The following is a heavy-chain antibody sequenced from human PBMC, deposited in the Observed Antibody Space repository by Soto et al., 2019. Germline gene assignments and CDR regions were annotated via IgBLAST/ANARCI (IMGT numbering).Heavy chain of an antibody. J-gene: IGHJ5*02. CDR3: AREGDSYGPGGLWFDP. CDR2: IWYDGSNK. D-gene: IGHD5-18*01. V-gene: IGHV3-33*01. Sequence: QVQLVESGGGVVQPGRSLRLSCAASGFTFSSYGMHWVRQAPGKGLEWVAVIWYDGSNKYYADSVKGRFTISRDNSKNTLYLQMNSLRAEDTAVYYCAREGDSYGPGGLWFDPWGQGTLVTVSS. CDR1: GFTFSSYG.